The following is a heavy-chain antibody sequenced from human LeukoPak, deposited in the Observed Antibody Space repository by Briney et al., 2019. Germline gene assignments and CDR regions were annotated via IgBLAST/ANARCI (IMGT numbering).Heavy chain of an antibody. CDR3: AKVGNYYDSRGYSPNAFDI. CDR2: ISYDGSNK. V-gene: IGHV3-30*18. CDR1: GFAFSSYG. J-gene: IGHJ3*02. Sequence: SGGSLRLSCAASGFAFSSYGMNWVRLAPGKGLEWVAVISYDGSNKYYADSVKGRFTISRDNSKNTLYLQMNSLRPEDTAVYFCAKVGNYYDSRGYSPNAFDIWGQGTMVTVSS. D-gene: IGHD3-22*01.